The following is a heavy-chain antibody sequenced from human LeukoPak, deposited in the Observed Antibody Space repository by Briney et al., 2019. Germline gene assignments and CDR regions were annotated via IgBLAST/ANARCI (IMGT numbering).Heavy chain of an antibody. V-gene: IGHV1-18*01. D-gene: IGHD3-10*01. CDR3: ARGPLWFGDDAFDI. J-gene: IGHJ3*02. Sequence: GASVKVSCKASGYTFTSYGISWVRQAPGQGLEWMGWISAYNGNTNYAQKLQGRVTMTTDTSTSTAYMELRRLRSDDTAVYYCARGPLWFGDDAFDIWGQGTMVTVSS. CDR1: GYTFTSYG. CDR2: ISAYNGNT.